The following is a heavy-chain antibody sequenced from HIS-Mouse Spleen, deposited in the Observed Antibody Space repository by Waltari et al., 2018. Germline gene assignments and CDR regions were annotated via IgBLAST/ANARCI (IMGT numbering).Heavy chain of an antibody. CDR2: ISYDGSNK. CDR3: AKDKHHAFDY. J-gene: IGHJ4*02. V-gene: IGHV3-30*18. Sequence: VQLVESGRVWVQPWRALRLSRQCSGFTFSCYGMPWVRQAPGKGLEWVAVISYDGSNKYYADSVKGRFTISRDNSKNTLYLQMNSLRAEDTAVYYCAKDKHHAFDYWGQGTLVTVSS. CDR1: GFTFSCYG.